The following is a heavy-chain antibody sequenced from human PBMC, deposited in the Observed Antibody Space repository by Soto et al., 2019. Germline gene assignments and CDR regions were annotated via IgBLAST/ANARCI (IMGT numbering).Heavy chain of an antibody. V-gene: IGHV3-23*01. CDR3: AKTGTICGVRMNNWFDP. Sequence: EVQLLESGGGLVQPGGSLRLSCAASGFTFSNYAMTWVRQAPGKGLEWVSVISGNGGSTYYADSVKGRFTISRDNSKNTLYLQMNRLRVEDTAIYYCAKTGTICGVRMNNWFDPWGQGNLVTVSS. CDR1: GFTFSNYA. CDR2: ISGNGGST. D-gene: IGHD3-3*01. J-gene: IGHJ5*02.